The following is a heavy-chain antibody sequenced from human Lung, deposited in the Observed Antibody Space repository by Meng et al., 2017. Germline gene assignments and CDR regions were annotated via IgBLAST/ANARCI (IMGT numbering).Heavy chain of an antibody. CDR2: IDPNNDHT. J-gene: IGHJ4*02. V-gene: IGHV1-2*06. CDR1: GYTFAAYW. D-gene: IGHD6-13*01. Sequence: AELEEAGREVKKPVAAVKLFCKQSGYTFAAYWIHWLRQAPGQGLEWMGRIDPNNDHTQYAQNFQGRVTMTSDTSISTVYMELNGLRSDDTAVYYCARDEDISAAGKLFGDYWGQGTLVTVSS. CDR3: ARDEDISAAGKLFGDY.